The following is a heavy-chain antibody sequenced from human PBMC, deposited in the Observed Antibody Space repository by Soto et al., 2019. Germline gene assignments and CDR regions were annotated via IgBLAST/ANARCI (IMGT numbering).Heavy chain of an antibody. CDR3: ASKPPSSHGGNWLFDY. Sequence: QVQLVQSGAEVKKPGSSVKVSCKASGGTFSSYASSWVRQAPGQGLEWMGGIIPIFGTANYAQKFQGRVTITADKSTSTAYMELSSLRSEDTAVYYCASKPPSSHGGNWLFDYWGQGTLVTVSS. D-gene: IGHD2-15*01. CDR1: GGTFSSYA. J-gene: IGHJ4*02. V-gene: IGHV1-69*06. CDR2: IIPIFGTA.